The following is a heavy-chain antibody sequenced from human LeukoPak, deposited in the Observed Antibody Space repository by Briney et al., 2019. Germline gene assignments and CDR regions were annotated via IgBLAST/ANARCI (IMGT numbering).Heavy chain of an antibody. CDR1: GFTFNDYS. CDR2: ISSDSTHR. J-gene: IGHJ3*01. Sequence: GGSLRLSCAASGFTFNDYSMNWVRQAPGKGLEWVASISSDSTHRHYADSVKGRFTISRDNAKNSLVLQLSSLRAEDSAVYHCARDDFCYDSSRYFGSGVFDFWGHGTRVTVSS. V-gene: IGHV3-21*06. CDR3: ARDDFCYDSSRYFGSGVFDF. D-gene: IGHD3-22*01.